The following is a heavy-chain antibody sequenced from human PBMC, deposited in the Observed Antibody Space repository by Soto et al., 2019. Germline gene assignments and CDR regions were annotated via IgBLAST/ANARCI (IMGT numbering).Heavy chain of an antibody. Sequence: SETLSLTCTVSGGSISSGDYYWSWVRQHPGKGLEWTGYRSYSGSTYYNPSLKSRVTIVVDTSRNQFSLRLSSVTAADTAVYYCAREGGLAYCGGDCLYSWFDPWGQGTLVT. V-gene: IGHV4-31*03. CDR1: GGSISSGDYY. J-gene: IGHJ5*02. CDR3: AREGGLAYCGGDCLYSWFDP. D-gene: IGHD2-21*02. CDR2: RSYSGST.